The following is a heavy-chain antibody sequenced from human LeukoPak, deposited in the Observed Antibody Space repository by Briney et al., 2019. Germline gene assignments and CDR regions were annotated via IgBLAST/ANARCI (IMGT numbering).Heavy chain of an antibody. D-gene: IGHD3-9*01. CDR1: GYSISSGYY. Sequence: PSETLSLTCAVSGYSISSGYYWGWIRQPPGKGLEWIGSIYHSGSTYYNPSLKSRVTISVDTSKNQFSLKLSSVTAADTAVYYCARQAGFDYWGQGTTVTVSS. CDR2: IYHSGST. CDR3: ARQAGFDY. V-gene: IGHV4-38-2*01. J-gene: IGHJ3*01.